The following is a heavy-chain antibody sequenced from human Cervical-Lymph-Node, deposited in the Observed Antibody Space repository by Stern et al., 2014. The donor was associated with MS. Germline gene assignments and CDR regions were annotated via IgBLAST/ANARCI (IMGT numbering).Heavy chain of an antibody. CDR3: ARSSGSGSERVFID. J-gene: IGHJ4*02. V-gene: IGHV3-11*04. CDR2: IIGGGDYT. CDR1: GITFSDYY. Sequence: VQLVESGGGLVKPGGSLRLSCAASGITFSDYYLAWIRQAPGKGLEWVSHIIGGGDYTSYAHSVRRRVTISRDNAKNSLFLQVNSLRAEDTAVYYCARSSGSGSERVFIDWGQGTLVTVSS. D-gene: IGHD3-10*01.